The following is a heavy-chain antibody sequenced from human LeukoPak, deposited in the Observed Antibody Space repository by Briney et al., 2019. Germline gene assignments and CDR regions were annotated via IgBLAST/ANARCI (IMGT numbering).Heavy chain of an antibody. J-gene: IGHJ5*02. CDR1: GGTFSSYA. CDR2: IIPIFGTA. Sequence: GSSVKVSCKASGGTFSSYAISWVRQAPGQGLEWMGGIIPIFGTANYAQKFQSRVTITADESTSTAYMELSSLRSEDTAVYYCAREPGDPRRGYYDSSGYNHWGQGTLVTVSS. V-gene: IGHV1-69*01. CDR3: AREPGDPRRGYYDSSGYNH. D-gene: IGHD3-22*01.